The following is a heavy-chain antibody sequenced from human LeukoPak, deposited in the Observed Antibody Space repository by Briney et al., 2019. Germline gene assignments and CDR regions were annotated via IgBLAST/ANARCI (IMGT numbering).Heavy chain of an antibody. D-gene: IGHD6-19*01. CDR3: ARAVSFSGSAVTGGAH. J-gene: IGHJ4*02. Sequence: ASVKVSCKASGYTFTSYGISWVRQAPGQGLEWIGWISVYNGNIIYAQKLQGRVTMTTDTSTSTAYMELRSLQSDDTAVYYCARAVSFSGSAVTGGAHWGQGTLVTVSS. CDR2: ISVYNGNI. V-gene: IGHV1-18*01. CDR1: GYTFTSYG.